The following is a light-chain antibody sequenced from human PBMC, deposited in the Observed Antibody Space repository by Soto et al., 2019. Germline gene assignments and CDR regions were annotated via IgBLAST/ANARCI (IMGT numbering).Light chain of an antibody. CDR2: AAS. V-gene: IGKV1-8*01. CDR3: QQYYSYPWT. CDR1: QGISSY. Sequence: AIRMTQSPSSLSASTGDRVTITCRASQGISSYLAWYQQKPGKAPKLLIYAASTLPIGVPSRFSGSGSGTDFTLTISCVQSEDFATYDCQQYYSYPWTFGQGTKVEIK. J-gene: IGKJ1*01.